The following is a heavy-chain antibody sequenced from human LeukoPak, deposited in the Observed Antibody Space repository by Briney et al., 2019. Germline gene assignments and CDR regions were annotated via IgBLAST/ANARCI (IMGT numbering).Heavy chain of an antibody. CDR3: ARGPYGSGSYWFDP. CDR1: GYTFTSYA. Sequence: ASVKVSCKASGYTFTSYAMHWVRQAPGQRLEWMGWINAGNGNTKYSQEFQGRVTITRDTSASTAYMELSSLRSEDMAVYYCARGPYGSGSYWFDPWGQGTLVTVSS. J-gene: IGHJ5*02. CDR2: INAGNGNT. V-gene: IGHV1-3*03. D-gene: IGHD3-10*01.